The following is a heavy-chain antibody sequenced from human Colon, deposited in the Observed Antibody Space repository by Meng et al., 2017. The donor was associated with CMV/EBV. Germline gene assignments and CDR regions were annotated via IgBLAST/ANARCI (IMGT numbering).Heavy chain of an antibody. J-gene: IGHJ5*02. Sequence: GGSLRLSCAASGFIFKSYGMHWVRQAPGKGLEWVAFMRYDGTKKYYADSVRGRFSISRDNSKSLLFLQMNSLRSDDTAVYYCARDDQQVAPGFDPWGQGTLVTVSS. CDR1: GFIFKSYG. V-gene: IGHV3-30*02. CDR3: ARDDQQVAPGFDP. D-gene: IGHD6-13*01. CDR2: MRYDGTKK.